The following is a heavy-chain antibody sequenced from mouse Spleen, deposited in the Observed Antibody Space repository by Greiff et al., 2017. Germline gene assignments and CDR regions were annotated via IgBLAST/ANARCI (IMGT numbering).Heavy chain of an antibody. CDR2: IYPYNGGT. Sequence: EVQLQQPGPELVKPGASVKISCKASGYTFTDYSMHWVKQSHGKSLEWIGYIYPYNGGTGYNQKFKGKATLTVDNSSSTAYMELSSLTSEDSTVYYCATWSAYWGQGTLVTVSA. J-gene: IGHJ3*01. V-gene: IGHV1S29*02. CDR1: GYTFTDYS. CDR3: ATWSAY.